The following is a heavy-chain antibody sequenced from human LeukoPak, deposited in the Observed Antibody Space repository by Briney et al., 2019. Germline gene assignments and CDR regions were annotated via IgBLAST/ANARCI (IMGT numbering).Heavy chain of an antibody. CDR2: INHSGST. Sequence: SETLSLTCAVYGGSFSGYYWSWIRQPPGKGLEWIGEINHSGSTNYNPSLKSRVTISVDTSKNQFSLKLSSVTAADTAVYYCARAVGRSSSWHTGWGQGTLVTVSS. J-gene: IGHJ4*02. V-gene: IGHV4-34*01. D-gene: IGHD6-13*01. CDR1: GGSFSGYY. CDR3: ARAVGRSSSWHTG.